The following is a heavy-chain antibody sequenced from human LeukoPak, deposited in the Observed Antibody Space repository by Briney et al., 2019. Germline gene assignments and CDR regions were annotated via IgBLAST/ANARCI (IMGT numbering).Heavy chain of an antibody. CDR3: TTIGSSSPDY. CDR1: GFTFSNAW. V-gene: IGHV3-15*01. J-gene: IGHJ4*02. D-gene: IGHD6-13*01. Sequence: PGGSLRLSCAASGFTFSNAWMSWVRQAPGKGLDWGGRIKSKTDGGTTDYAAPVKGRFTISRDDSKNTLYLQMNSLKTEDTAVYYCTTIGSSSPDYWGPGTLVTVSS. CDR2: IKSKTDGGTT.